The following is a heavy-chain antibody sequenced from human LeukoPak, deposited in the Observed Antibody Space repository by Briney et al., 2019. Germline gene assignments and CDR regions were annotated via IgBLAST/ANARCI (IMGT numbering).Heavy chain of an antibody. V-gene: IGHV5-51*01. CDR3: ARLRDSSGYYYVDAFDI. D-gene: IGHD3-22*01. CDR1: GSRFTSYW. J-gene: IGHJ3*02. CDR2: IYPGDSDT. Sequence: AGESLKISCKGSGSRFTSYWIGWVRQMPGKGLEWMGIIYPGDSDTRYSPSFQGQVTISADKSISTAYLPWSSLKASDTAMYYCARLRDSSGYYYVDAFDIWGQGTMVTVSS.